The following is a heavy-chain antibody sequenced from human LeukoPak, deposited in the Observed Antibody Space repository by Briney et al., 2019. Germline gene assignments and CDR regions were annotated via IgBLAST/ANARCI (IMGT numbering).Heavy chain of an antibody. Sequence: GGSLRLSCAASVIRLTTLCTIWVRQAPRRGREWVASISQDGGDKKYADPVRGRFTISRDLAKTSLYLQMISLRAEDTAVYYCASAYASYDFWSGYENFDFWGQGTLVTVSS. CDR3: ASAYASYDFWSGYENFDF. CDR2: ISQDGGDK. J-gene: IGHJ4*02. V-gene: IGHV3-7*01. D-gene: IGHD3-3*01. CDR1: VIRLTTLC.